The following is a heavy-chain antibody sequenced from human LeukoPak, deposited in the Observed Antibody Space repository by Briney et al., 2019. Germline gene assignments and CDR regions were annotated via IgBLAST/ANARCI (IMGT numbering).Heavy chain of an antibody. CDR2: ISGSGSYT. J-gene: IGHJ1*01. Sequence: GGSLRLSCAASGFTFSSYGMHWVRQAPGKGLEWVSVISGSGSYTYYADSVKGRFTISSDNSKNTLYLQMNSLRADDTAVYYCAKEGAGSSNRYFQHWGQGTLVTVSS. CDR1: GFTFSSYG. V-gene: IGHV3-23*01. CDR3: AKEGAGSSNRYFQH. D-gene: IGHD2-15*01.